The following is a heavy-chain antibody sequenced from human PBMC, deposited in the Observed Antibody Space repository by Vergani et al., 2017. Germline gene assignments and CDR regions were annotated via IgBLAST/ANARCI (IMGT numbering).Heavy chain of an antibody. Sequence: QVQLQESGPGLVKPSETLSLTCTVSGGSISSYYWSWIRQPPGKGLEWIGYIYYSGSTNYNPSLKSGVTISVDTSKNQFSLKLSSVTAADTAVYYCATMDRGVIGPDAFDVWGQGTMVTVSS. J-gene: IGHJ3*01. CDR1: GGSISSYY. CDR2: IYYSGST. V-gene: IGHV4-59*01. D-gene: IGHD3-10*01. CDR3: ATMDRGVIGPDAFDV.